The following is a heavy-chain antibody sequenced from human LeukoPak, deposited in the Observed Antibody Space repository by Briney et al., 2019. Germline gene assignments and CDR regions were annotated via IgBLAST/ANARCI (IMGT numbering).Heavy chain of an antibody. CDR2: INPSGGST. Sequence: ASVKVSCKASGGTFSSYAISWVRQAPGQGLEWMGIINPSGGSTSYAQKFQGSVTMTRDTSTSTVYMELSSLRSEDTAVYYCARSGGIFFDYWGQGTLVTVSS. J-gene: IGHJ4*02. CDR3: ARSGGIFFDY. CDR1: GGTFSSYA. V-gene: IGHV1-46*01. D-gene: IGHD3-10*01.